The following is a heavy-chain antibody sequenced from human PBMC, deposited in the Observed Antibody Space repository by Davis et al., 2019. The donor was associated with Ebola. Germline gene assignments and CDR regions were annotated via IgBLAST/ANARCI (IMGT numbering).Heavy chain of an antibody. CDR1: GGSFSGYY. Sequence: GSLRLSCAVYGGSFSGYYWSWIRQPPGKGLEWIGYIYYSGSTNYNPSLKSRVTISVDTSKNQFSLKLSSVTAADTAVYYCARRHVEMATKDWYFDLWGRGTLVTVSS. V-gene: IGHV4-59*08. D-gene: IGHD5-24*01. CDR3: ARRHVEMATKDWYFDL. J-gene: IGHJ2*01. CDR2: IYYSGST.